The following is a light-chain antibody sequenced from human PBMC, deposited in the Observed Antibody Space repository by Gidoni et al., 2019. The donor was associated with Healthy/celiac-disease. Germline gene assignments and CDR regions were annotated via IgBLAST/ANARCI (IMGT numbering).Light chain of an antibody. Sequence: TSRITCGGNNIGSKSVHWYQQKPGQAPVLVVYDDSDRPSWIPERFSGSNSGNTATLTISRVEAGDEADYYCQVWDSSSDHPWVFGGGTKLTVL. CDR1: NIGSKS. CDR3: QVWDSSSDHPWV. J-gene: IGLJ3*02. V-gene: IGLV3-21*02. CDR2: DDS.